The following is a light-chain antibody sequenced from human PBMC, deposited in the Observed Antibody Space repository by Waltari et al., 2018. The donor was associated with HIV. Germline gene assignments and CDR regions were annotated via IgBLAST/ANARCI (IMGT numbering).Light chain of an antibody. V-gene: IGLV1-36*01. CDR3: AAWDDSLDGWV. J-gene: IGLJ3*02. Sequence: QSVLTQPPSVSEAPRQRVTVSCSGSSSNIGDNAVNWYQQLPGKAPKLLIYYDDRRPSGVSDRFSGSKSGPSASLAISGLQSDDEAEYYCAAWDDSLDGWVFGGGTKLTVL. CDR2: YDD. CDR1: SSNIGDNA.